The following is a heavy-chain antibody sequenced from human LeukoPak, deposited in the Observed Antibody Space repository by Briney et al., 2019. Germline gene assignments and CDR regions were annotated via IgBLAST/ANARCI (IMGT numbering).Heavy chain of an antibody. V-gene: IGHV3-30*18. CDR2: ISYDGSNK. Sequence: PGGSLRLSCAASGFTFSSYGMHWVRQAPGKGLEWVAVISYDGSNKYYADSVKGRFTISRDNSKNTLYLQMNGLRAEDTAVYYCAKDVLFCSSTSCLDYWGQGTLVTVSS. CDR3: AKDVLFCSSTSCLDY. CDR1: GFTFSSYG. J-gene: IGHJ4*02. D-gene: IGHD2-2*01.